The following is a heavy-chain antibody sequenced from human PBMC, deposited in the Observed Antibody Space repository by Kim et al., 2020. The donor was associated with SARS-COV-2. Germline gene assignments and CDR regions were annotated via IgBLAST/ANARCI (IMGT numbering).Heavy chain of an antibody. J-gene: IGHJ4*02. V-gene: IGHV3-30*04. Sequence: GGSLRLSCAASGFTFSSYAMHWVRQAPGKGLEWVAVISYDGSNKYYADSVKGRFTISRDNSKNTLYLQMNSLRAEDTAVYYCARESIAARPGVIDYWGQGTLVTVSS. CDR1: GFTFSSYA. CDR3: ARESIAARPGVIDY. D-gene: IGHD6-6*01. CDR2: ISYDGSNK.